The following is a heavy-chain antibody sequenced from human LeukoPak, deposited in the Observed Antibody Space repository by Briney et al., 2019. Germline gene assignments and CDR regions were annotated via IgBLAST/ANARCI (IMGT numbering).Heavy chain of an antibody. D-gene: IGHD3-10*01. CDR2: IYYSGST. CDR3: AKHPWFGEFWYFDL. Sequence: SETLSLTCAVSGGSISTYYWSWTRQPPGKGLEWTGYIYYSGSTNYNPSLKSRVTISVDTSKNQFSLSLSSVTAADTAVYYCAKHPWFGEFWYFDLWGRGTLVTVSS. CDR1: GGSISTYY. J-gene: IGHJ2*01. V-gene: IGHV4-59*01.